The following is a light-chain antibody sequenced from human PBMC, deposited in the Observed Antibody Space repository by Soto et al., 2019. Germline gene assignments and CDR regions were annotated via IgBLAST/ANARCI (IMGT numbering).Light chain of an antibody. CDR1: SSNFGAGYD. Sequence: QSVLTQPPSVSGAPGQRVTISCTGSSSNFGAGYDVHWYQQVPGTAPKLLIYGNNNRPSGVPDRFSGSKSGTSASLAITGLQAEDAADYYCQSYDSSLSGYVFGTGTKLTVL. V-gene: IGLV1-40*01. J-gene: IGLJ1*01. CDR3: QSYDSSLSGYV. CDR2: GNN.